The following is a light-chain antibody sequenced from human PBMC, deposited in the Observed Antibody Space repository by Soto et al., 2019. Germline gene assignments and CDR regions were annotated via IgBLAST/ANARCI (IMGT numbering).Light chain of an antibody. CDR2: GAS. Sequence: EIVLTQSPATLSVSPGERASLSCRASQTVGSNLAWYQQKPGQTPRLLIYGASTRAAGIAARFSGSGYGTDFTLAISSLQSEDFAVYYCQQYNNWPITFGQGTRLEIK. J-gene: IGKJ5*01. CDR1: QTVGSN. CDR3: QQYNNWPIT. V-gene: IGKV3-15*01.